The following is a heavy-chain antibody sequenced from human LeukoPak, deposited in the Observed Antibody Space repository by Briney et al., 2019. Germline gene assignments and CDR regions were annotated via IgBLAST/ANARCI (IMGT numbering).Heavy chain of an antibody. J-gene: IGHJ4*02. CDR1: GGSISSYY. V-gene: IGHV4-4*07. CDR3: ARGKVVAGTPGQNSWDS. CDR2: IYTSGST. D-gene: IGHD6-19*01. Sequence: KASETLSLTCTVSGGSISSYYWNWIRQPAGKGPEWIGRIYTSGSTNYNPSLKSRVSMSVDTSKNQFSLKLSSVTAADTAVYYCARGKVVAGTPGQNSWDSWGQGALVTVSS.